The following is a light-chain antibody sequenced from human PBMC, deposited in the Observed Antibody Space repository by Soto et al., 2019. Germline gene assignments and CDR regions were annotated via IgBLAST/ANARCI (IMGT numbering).Light chain of an antibody. Sequence: DIQMTQSPSSLSASVGDRVTITCRASQSISSYLNWYQQKPGKAPKLLIYAASSLQSGVPSRFSGSGSGTDLTLTISSLQPEDFATYYCKQSYSTPPTFGNGTKVDIX. V-gene: IGKV1-39*01. CDR2: AAS. CDR3: KQSYSTPPT. J-gene: IGKJ1*01. CDR1: QSISSY.